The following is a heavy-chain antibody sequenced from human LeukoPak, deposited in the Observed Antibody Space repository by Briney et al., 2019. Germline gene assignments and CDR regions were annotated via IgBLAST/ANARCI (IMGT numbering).Heavy chain of an antibody. CDR3: ASGIAVAGQNYYGMDV. V-gene: IGHV1-69*05. CDR1: GGTFSSYA. D-gene: IGHD6-19*01. J-gene: IGHJ6*02. CDR2: IIPIFGTA. Sequence: SVKVSCKASGGTFSSYAISWVRQAPGQGLEWMGGIIPIFGTANYAQKFQGRVTITTDESTSTAYMELSSLRSEDTAVYYCASGIAVAGQNYYGMDVWGQGTTVTVSS.